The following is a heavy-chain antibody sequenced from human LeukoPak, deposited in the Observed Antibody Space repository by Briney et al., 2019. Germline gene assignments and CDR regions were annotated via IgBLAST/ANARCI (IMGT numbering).Heavy chain of an antibody. V-gene: IGHV1-8*01. CDR2: MNPNSGNT. CDR3: ARVVTIFSTLDWFDP. D-gene: IGHD3-9*01. J-gene: IGHJ5*02. Sequence: GASVKVSCKASGYTFTSYDINWVRQATGQGLEWMGWMNPNSGNTGYAQKFQGRVTMTRNTSISTAYMELSSLRSEDTAVYYCARVVTIFSTLDWFDPWGQGTLVTVSS. CDR1: GYTFTSYD.